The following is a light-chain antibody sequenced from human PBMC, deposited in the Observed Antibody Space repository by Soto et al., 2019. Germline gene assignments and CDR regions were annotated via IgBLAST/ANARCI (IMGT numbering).Light chain of an antibody. J-gene: IGKJ1*01. Sequence: EIVLTQSPGTLSFSPGDRATLSCRASQSVSSSYLAWYQQKPGQAPRLLIYGASSRATGIPDRFSGSGSGTDFTLTISRLEPEDFAMNYCHQYGGSPRTLGQGTKVEIK. CDR1: QSVSSSY. CDR3: HQYGGSPRT. V-gene: IGKV3-20*01. CDR2: GAS.